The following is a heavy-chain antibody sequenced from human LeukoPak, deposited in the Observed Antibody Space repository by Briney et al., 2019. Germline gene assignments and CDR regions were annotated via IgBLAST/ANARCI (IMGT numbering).Heavy chain of an antibody. V-gene: IGHV4-38-2*02. J-gene: IGHJ3*02. CDR1: GYSISSGYY. Sequence: SETLSLTCTVSGYSISSGYYWGWIRQPPGKGLEWIGSIYHSGSTNHNPSLKSRVTISVDKSKNQFSLKLSSVTAADTAVYYCAGPDYYDSSGLSSGDAFDIWGQGTMVTVSS. D-gene: IGHD3-22*01. CDR3: AGPDYYDSSGLSSGDAFDI. CDR2: IYHSGST.